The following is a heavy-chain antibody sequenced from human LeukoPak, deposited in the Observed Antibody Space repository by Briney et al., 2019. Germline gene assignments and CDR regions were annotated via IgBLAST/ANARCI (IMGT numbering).Heavy chain of an antibody. V-gene: IGHV4-59*01. Sequence: SETLSLTCTVSGGSISSYYWSWIRQPPGKGLEWIGYIYYSGSTNYNPSLKSRVTLSVDTSKNQFSLKLSSVTAADTAVYYCARGYSGSQPDAFDIWGQGTMVTVSS. CDR2: IYYSGST. D-gene: IGHD1-26*01. J-gene: IGHJ3*02. CDR3: ARGYSGSQPDAFDI. CDR1: GGSISSYY.